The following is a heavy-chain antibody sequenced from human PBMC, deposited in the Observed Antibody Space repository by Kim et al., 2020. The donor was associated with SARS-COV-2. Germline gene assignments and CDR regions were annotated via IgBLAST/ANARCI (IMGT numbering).Heavy chain of an antibody. CDR2: T. Sequence: TKYSPTFQGRVTITRDTSASTAYMELSSLRSEDTAVYYCASKRPFRAFDIWGQGTMVTVSS. V-gene: IGHV1-3*01. J-gene: IGHJ3*02. CDR3: ASKRPFRAFDI.